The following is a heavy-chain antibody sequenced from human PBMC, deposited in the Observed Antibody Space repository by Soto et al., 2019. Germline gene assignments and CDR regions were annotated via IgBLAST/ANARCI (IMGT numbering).Heavy chain of an antibody. Sequence: QVQLVQSGAEVKKPGSSVKVSCKASGGTFSSDSFSWVRQAPGQGLEWMGGIIPMFDTPIYAQKFQARVTITAEESTSTAYMQLSSLRSGDTAVYYCARSGGLDRDFNYWGQGSLVTVSS. CDR1: GGTFSSDS. CDR2: IIPMFDTP. V-gene: IGHV1-69*12. D-gene: IGHD2-15*01. J-gene: IGHJ4*02. CDR3: ARSGGLDRDFNY.